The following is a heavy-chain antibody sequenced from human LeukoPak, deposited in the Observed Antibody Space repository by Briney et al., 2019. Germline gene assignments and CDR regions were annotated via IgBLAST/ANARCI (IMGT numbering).Heavy chain of an antibody. CDR3: ARSCDGRSYSCFDY. CDR1: GFSFSSSA. J-gene: IGHJ4*02. D-gene: IGHD2-15*01. Sequence: QPGGSLRLSCAASGFSFSSSAMHWVRQAPGKGLEYVSTISTNGGNTYYANSVNGRFTISRDNSKNTLYLQMGSLRADDMAVYYCARSCDGRSYSCFDYWGQGTLVTVSS. V-gene: IGHV3-64*01. CDR2: ISTNGGNT.